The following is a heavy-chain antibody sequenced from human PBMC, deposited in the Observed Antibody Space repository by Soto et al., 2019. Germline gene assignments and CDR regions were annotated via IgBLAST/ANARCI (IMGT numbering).Heavy chain of an antibody. D-gene: IGHD6-19*01. Sequence: SEILSLTCTVSGGSISSSSYNWGWIRQPPGKGLEWIGSIYYSGSTYYNPSLKSRVTISVDTSKNLFSLRLSSVTAADTAVYYCARHGLAGVGVTGRVFFYFDFWGQGNMVTVSS. CDR3: ARHGLAGVGVTGRVFFYFDF. J-gene: IGHJ4*02. CDR2: IYYSGST. V-gene: IGHV4-39*01. CDR1: GGSISSSSYN.